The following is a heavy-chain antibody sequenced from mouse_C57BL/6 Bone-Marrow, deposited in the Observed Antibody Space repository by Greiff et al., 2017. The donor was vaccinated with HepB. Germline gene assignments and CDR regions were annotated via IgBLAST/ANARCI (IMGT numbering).Heavy chain of an antibody. Sequence: QVQLQQSGAELVKPGASVKISCKASGYAFSSYWMNWVKQRPGKGLEGIGQIYPGDGDTNYNGKFKGKATLTADKSSSTAYMQLSSLTSEDSAVYFCFYDGYYGVDYWGQGTTLTVSS. D-gene: IGHD2-3*01. CDR2: IYPGDGDT. V-gene: IGHV1-80*01. CDR1: GYAFSSYW. CDR3: FYDGYYGVDY. J-gene: IGHJ2*01.